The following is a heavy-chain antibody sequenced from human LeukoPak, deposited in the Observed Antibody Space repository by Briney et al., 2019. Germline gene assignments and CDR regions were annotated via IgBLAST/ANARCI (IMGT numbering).Heavy chain of an antibody. CDR2: FYTSGST. V-gene: IGHV4-39*07. D-gene: IGHD3-22*01. J-gene: IGHJ3*02. CDR1: GGSISSSSYY. Sequence: PSETLSLTCPVSGGSISSSSYYWGWIRQPPGKGLEWIGRFYTSGSTNYNPSLKSRVTMSVDTSKNQFSLKLSSVTAADTAVYYCARDHYDSSGRHDAFDIWGQGTMVTVSS. CDR3: ARDHYDSSGRHDAFDI.